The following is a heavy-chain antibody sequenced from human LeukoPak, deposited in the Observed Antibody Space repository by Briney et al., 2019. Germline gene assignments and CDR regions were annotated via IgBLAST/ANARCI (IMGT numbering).Heavy chain of an antibody. CDR1: GFTFSSYA. CDR3: VKVRYCSSTSCYAYFDY. V-gene: IGHV3-64D*06. CDR2: ISSNGGST. D-gene: IGHD2-2*01. J-gene: IGHJ4*02. Sequence: GGSLRLSCSASGFTFSSYAMHWVRQAPGKGLEYVSAISSNGGSTYYADSVKGRFTISIDNSKNTLYLQMSSLRDEDTAVYYCVKVRYCSSTSCYAYFDYWGQGTLVTVSS.